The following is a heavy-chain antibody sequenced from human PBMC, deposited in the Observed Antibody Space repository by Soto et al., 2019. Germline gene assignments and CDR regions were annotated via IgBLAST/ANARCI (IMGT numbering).Heavy chain of an antibody. V-gene: IGHV3-23*01. J-gene: IGHJ5*02. Sequence: GGSLRLSCAASGFTFSSYAMTWVRQAPGKGPEWVSIVSYNGGDPYYADSVKGRFTISRDNSKSTVYLELNNLSAEDTAVYHCAKNQGVELVPLATVDWFDPWGQGSVVTVSS. CDR1: GFTFSSYA. D-gene: IGHD1-26*01. CDR2: VSYNGGDP. CDR3: AKNQGVELVPLATVDWFDP.